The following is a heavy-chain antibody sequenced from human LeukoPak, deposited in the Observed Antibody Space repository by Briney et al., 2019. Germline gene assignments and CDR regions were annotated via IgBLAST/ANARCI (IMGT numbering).Heavy chain of an antibody. J-gene: IGHJ4*02. CDR2: INHSGST. V-gene: IGHV4-34*01. CDR1: GGSFSGYY. Sequence: SETLSLTRAVYGGSFSGYYWSWIRQPPGKGLEWIGEINHSGSTNYNPSLKSRVTISVDTSKNQFSLKLSSVTAADTAVYYCARRTGIAARQGFDYWGQGTLVTVSS. CDR3: ARRTGIAARQGFDY. D-gene: IGHD6-6*01.